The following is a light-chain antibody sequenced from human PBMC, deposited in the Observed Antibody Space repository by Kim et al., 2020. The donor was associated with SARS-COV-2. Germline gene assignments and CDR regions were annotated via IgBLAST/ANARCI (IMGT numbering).Light chain of an antibody. J-gene: IGKJ2*01. CDR3: HQYNDWPPSYT. CDR1: QSVSNN. V-gene: IGKV3-15*01. CDR2: GAS. Sequence: EIVMTQSPATLSVSPGQRATLSCRASQSVSNNLAWYQQKPGQTPRLLFYGASTRAPGIPARFSGSGSGTEFTLTISSLQSEVFAVYYCHQYNDWPPSYTFGQGTKLEI.